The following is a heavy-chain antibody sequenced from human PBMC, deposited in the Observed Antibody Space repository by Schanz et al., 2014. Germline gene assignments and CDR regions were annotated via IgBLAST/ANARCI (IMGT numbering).Heavy chain of an antibody. J-gene: IGHJ5*02. V-gene: IGHV1-69*08. CDR3: DREGRTYGHGWFDA. Sequence: QVQLVQSGAEVKKPGSTVKVSCKASGGTFNDYTFTWVRQAPGLGHEWMGRIIPFLSIANYEHKLKGRITITADKYTTTISPELPTMTSEDKALSYYDREGRTYGHGWFDAWGRGTLITVSS. CDR2: IIPFLSIA. CDR1: GGTFNDYT. D-gene: IGHD3-16*01.